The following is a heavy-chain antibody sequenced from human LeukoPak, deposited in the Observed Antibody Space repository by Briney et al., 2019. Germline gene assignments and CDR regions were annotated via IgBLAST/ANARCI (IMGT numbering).Heavy chain of an antibody. Sequence: GGSLRLSCEGSAFIFSGHWMNWVRQAPGKGLEWVSVIYSGGSTYYADSVKGRFTISRDNSKNTLYLQMNSLRAEDTAVYYCAKESGPLGAPLYDYWGRGILVTASS. V-gene: IGHV3-53*01. CDR1: AFIFSGHW. CDR3: AKESGPLGAPLYDY. D-gene: IGHD4/OR15-4a*01. J-gene: IGHJ4*02. CDR2: IYSGGST.